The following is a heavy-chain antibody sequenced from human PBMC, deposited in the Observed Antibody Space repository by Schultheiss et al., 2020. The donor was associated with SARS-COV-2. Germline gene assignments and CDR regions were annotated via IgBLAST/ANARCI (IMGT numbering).Heavy chain of an antibody. CDR2: IYHSGST. J-gene: IGHJ5*02. CDR1: GYSISSGYY. Sequence: SETLSLTCAVSGYSISSGYYWGWIRQPPGKGLEWIGSIYHSGSTYYNPSLKSRVTISVDTSKNQFSLKLSSVTAADTAVYYCARVGGGNQLIPNWFDPWGQGSLVTVSS. V-gene: IGHV4-38-2*01. D-gene: IGHD1-14*01. CDR3: ARVGGGNQLIPNWFDP.